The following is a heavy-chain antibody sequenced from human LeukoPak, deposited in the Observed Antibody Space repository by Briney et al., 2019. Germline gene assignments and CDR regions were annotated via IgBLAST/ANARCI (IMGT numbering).Heavy chain of an antibody. CDR3: ARRIAVTGFDY. D-gene: IGHD6-19*01. CDR1: GYSFTSYW. CDR2: IYPGDSDT. Sequence: GEPLKISCKGSGYSFTSYWIVWVRQMPGKGLEWMGIIYPGDSDTRYSPSFQGQVTISADKSISTAYLQWSSLKASDTAMYYCARRIAVTGFDYWGQGTLVTVSS. V-gene: IGHV5-51*01. J-gene: IGHJ4*02.